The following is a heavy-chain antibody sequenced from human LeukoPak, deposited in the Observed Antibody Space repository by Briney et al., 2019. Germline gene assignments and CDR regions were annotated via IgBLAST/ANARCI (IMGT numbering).Heavy chain of an antibody. CDR2: ISHSGSI. J-gene: IGHJ3*02. V-gene: IGHV4-30-2*01. CDR1: GGSISSGGYY. D-gene: IGHD3-22*01. CDR3: ASPMTLVLRGLAGIDAFNI. Sequence: SETLSLTFTVSGGSISSGGYYWSWIRQPPGKGLEWIGHISHSGSIYYSPSLRGRVTISLDRSKNQFSLNLSSATAADTAVYYCASPMTLVLRGLAGIDAFNIWGQGTMVTVSS.